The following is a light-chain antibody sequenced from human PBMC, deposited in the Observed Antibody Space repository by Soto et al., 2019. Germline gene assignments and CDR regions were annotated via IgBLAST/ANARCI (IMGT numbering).Light chain of an antibody. CDR3: QQYGSFPIT. CDR1: QSVTSNS. Sequence: EMALTQSPGTLSLSPGERATLSCRASQSVTSNSLGWYQNKPGPAPMLLMYAVSNRDTGIPDRFSGSGSGTDFTLTISRLEPEDFAVYYCQQYGSFPITFGQGTRLEIK. V-gene: IGKV3-20*01. CDR2: AVS. J-gene: IGKJ5*01.